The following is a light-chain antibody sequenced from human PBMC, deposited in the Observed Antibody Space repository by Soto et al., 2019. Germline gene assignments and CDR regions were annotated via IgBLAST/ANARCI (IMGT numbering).Light chain of an antibody. CDR2: GAS. J-gene: IGKJ1*01. Sequence: EIVMTQSPATLSVSPGERATLSCRASQSVSSNLAWYQQKPGQAPRLLIYGASARATGFPARFSGSGSGTDFTLTIRRLEPEDFAVYYCQQYNNWPRTFGQGTKVDSK. V-gene: IGKV3-15*01. CDR3: QQYNNWPRT. CDR1: QSVSSN.